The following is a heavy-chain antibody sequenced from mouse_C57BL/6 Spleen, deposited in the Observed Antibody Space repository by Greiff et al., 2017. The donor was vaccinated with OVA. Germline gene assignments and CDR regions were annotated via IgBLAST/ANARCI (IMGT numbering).Heavy chain of an antibody. CDR3: ARRYSNSIDY. Sequence: QVQLQQSGAELMKPGASVKLSCKATGYTFPGYWIEWVKQRPGHGLEWIGEILPGSGSTNYNEKFKGKATFTADTSSNTAYMQISSLTTEDSAIYYCARRYSNSIDYWGQGTTLTVSA. CDR1: GYTFPGYW. J-gene: IGHJ2*01. V-gene: IGHV1-9*01. CDR2: ILPGSGST. D-gene: IGHD2-5*01.